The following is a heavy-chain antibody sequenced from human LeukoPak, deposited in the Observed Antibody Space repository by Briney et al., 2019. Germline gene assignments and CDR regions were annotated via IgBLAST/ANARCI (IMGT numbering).Heavy chain of an antibody. V-gene: IGHV4-4*07. D-gene: IGHD3-9*01. CDR1: GGSISSYY. CDR2: IYTSGST. Sequence: PSETLSLTCTVSGGSISSYYWSWIRQPAGKGLEWIGRIYTSGSTNYNPSLKSRVTMSVDTSKNQFSLKLSSVTAADTAVYYCAREDRPRADILTGYFDYWGQGTLVTVSS. J-gene: IGHJ4*02. CDR3: AREDRPRADILTGYFDY.